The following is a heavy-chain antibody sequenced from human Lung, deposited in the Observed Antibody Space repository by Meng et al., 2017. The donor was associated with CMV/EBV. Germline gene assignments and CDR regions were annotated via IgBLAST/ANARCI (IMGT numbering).Heavy chain of an antibody. Sequence: SQXXSLTCVVYGGSFSGYYWSWIRQPPGKGLEWIGEINHSGSTNYNPSLKSRVTISVDTSKNQFSLKLSSVTAADTAVYYCARALVVPAASLDYWGQGTLVTVSS. CDR3: ARALVVPAASLDY. D-gene: IGHD2-2*01. CDR2: INHSGST. CDR1: GGSFSGYY. J-gene: IGHJ4*02. V-gene: IGHV4-34*01.